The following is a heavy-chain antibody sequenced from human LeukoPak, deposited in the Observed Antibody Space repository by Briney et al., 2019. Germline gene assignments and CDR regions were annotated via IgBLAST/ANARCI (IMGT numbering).Heavy chain of an antibody. D-gene: IGHD2-2*01. Sequence: GGSLRLSCAASGFTFSSYWMSWVRQAPGKGVEWVANINQDGGEKYYVDSVKGRFTISRDNAKNSVYLQMNGLRAEDTAVYHCATGRSCTTCYLPDYWGQGTLVTVSS. CDR3: ATGRSCTTCYLPDY. V-gene: IGHV3-7*01. J-gene: IGHJ4*02. CDR1: GFTFSSYW. CDR2: INQDGGEK.